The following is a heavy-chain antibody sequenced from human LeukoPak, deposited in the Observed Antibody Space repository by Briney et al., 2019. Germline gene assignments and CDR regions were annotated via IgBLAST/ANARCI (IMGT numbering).Heavy chain of an antibody. Sequence: TWGTLTLSCAVSGVSISSCNRWCLVRHPPGEVLGVSGVIYHSGSTYYKPSLKGRFTISVDKSKNQFSLQLSSVTAADTAVYYCARATGDYKYAYWGQGTMVTVSS. J-gene: IGHJ4*02. V-gene: IGHV4-4*02. CDR2: IYHSGST. D-gene: IGHD3-9*01. CDR3: ARATGDYKYAY. CDR1: GVSISSCNR.